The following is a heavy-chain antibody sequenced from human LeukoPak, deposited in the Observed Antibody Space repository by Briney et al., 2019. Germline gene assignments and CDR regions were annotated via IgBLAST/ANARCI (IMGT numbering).Heavy chain of an antibody. V-gene: IGHV4-59*01. J-gene: IGHJ4*02. Sequence: SETLSLTCTASGGSIRSYYWSWIRQPPGKGLEWLGYIHYSGSTNYNPSLKSRVTISVDTSKNQFSLKLSSVTAADTALYYCARATAGTGYYFDYWGQGTLVTVSS. CDR3: ARATAGTGYYFDY. CDR2: IHYSGST. CDR1: GGSIRSYY. D-gene: IGHD6-13*01.